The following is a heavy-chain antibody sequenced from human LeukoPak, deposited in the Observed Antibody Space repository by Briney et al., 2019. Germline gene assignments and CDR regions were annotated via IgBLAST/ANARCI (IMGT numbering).Heavy chain of an antibody. Sequence: GGSLRLPCAASGFTFDDYAMHWVRQAPGKGLEWVSGISWNSGSIGYADSVKGRFTISRDNAKNSLYLQMNSLRAEDTALYYCAKDTGSSSYWYYFDYWGQGTLVTVSS. V-gene: IGHV3-9*01. CDR3: AKDTGSSSYWYYFDY. J-gene: IGHJ4*02. D-gene: IGHD6-6*01. CDR1: GFTFDDYA. CDR2: ISWNSGSI.